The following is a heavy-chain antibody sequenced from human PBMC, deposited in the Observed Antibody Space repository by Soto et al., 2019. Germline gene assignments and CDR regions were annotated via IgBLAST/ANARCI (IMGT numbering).Heavy chain of an antibody. CDR1: GGSISSSSYY. CDR2: IYYSGST. D-gene: IGHD6-19*01. J-gene: IGHJ4*02. V-gene: IGHV4-39*01. Sequence: QLQLQESGPGLVKPSETLSLTCTVSGGSISSSSYYWGWIRQPPGKGLEWIGSIYYSGSTYYIPSLKSRVTLSVDTSKNQFPLKLSSVTAADTAVYYCASHGGSGVDYWGQGTLVTVSS. CDR3: ASHGGSGVDY.